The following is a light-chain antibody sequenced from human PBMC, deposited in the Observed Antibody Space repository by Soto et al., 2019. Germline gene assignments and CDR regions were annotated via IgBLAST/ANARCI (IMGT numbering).Light chain of an antibody. CDR3: QQYNNWPPIT. CDR1: QSFSSN. J-gene: IGKJ5*01. Sequence: EIVTAQAPATLSPCPGEGVTVSCSASQSFSSNLAWYQHKPGQAPRLLIYGASTTATDVPPRFSGSGSGTEFTLTIRSLQSEDFAVYYCQQYNNWPPITCGQGTRLGIK. CDR2: GAS. V-gene: IGKV3-15*01.